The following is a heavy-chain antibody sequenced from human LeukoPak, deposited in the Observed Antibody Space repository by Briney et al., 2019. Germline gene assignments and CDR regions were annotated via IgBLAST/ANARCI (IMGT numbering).Heavy chain of an antibody. CDR2: IYYSGST. CDR3: ARVRQSLAAAGKVFDY. Sequence: SETLSLTCTVSGGSISSYYWSWIRQPPGKGLEWIGYIYYSGSTNYNPSLKSRVTISVDTSKNQFSLKLSSVTAADTAVYYCARVRQSLAAAGKVFDYWGRGTLVTVSS. J-gene: IGHJ4*02. D-gene: IGHD6-13*01. V-gene: IGHV4-59*01. CDR1: GGSISSYY.